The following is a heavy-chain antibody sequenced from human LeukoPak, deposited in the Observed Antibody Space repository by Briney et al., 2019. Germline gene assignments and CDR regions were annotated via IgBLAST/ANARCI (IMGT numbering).Heavy chain of an antibody. J-gene: IGHJ4*02. V-gene: IGHV3-30*18. CDR1: RFPFSTYG. CDR2: ISYDGSDK. Sequence: PGRSLRLSCAASRFPFSTYGMHWVRQAPGKGLEWVATISYDGSDKYYADSVKGRFTISRDNSKNTLYLQLNSLRPEDTAVYYCANGFSSSAGCPDNWGQGTQVTVSS. CDR3: ANGFSSSAGCPDN. D-gene: IGHD2-2*01.